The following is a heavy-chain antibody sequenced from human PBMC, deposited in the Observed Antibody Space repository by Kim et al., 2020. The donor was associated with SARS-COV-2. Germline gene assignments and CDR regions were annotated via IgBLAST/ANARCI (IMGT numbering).Heavy chain of an antibody. V-gene: IGHV3-33*01. CDR1: GFTFSSYG. J-gene: IGHJ6*02. Sequence: GGSLRLSCAASGFTFSSYGMHWVRQAPGKGREWVAVIWYDGSNKYYADSVKGRFTISRDNSKNTLYLQMNSLRAEDTAVYYCARDCNSGYANHYYYYGMDVSGQETPVTVSS. D-gene: IGHD5-12*01. CDR2: IWYDGSNK. CDR3: ARDCNSGYANHYYYYGMDV.